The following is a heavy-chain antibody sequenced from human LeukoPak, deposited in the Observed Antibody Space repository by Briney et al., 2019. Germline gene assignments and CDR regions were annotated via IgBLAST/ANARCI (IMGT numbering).Heavy chain of an antibody. V-gene: IGHV3-23*01. CDR1: GFTLSSYA. CDR3: VKDQRTGLGIFYY. D-gene: IGHD3/OR15-3a*01. J-gene: IGHJ4*02. CDR2: ISGGGGST. Sequence: GGSLRLSCAASGFTLSSYAMYWVRQAPGKGLEWVSAISGGGGSTYYADSVKGRFTISGDNSKNTLYLQMYSLRAEDTAVYYCVKDQRTGLGIFYYWGQGALVTVSS.